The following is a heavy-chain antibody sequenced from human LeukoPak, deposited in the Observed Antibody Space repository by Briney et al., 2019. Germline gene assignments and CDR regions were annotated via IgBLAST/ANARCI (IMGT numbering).Heavy chain of an antibody. CDR2: INPNSGGT. D-gene: IGHD2-2*01. V-gene: IGHV1-2*02. Sequence: ASVKVSCKASGYTFTGYYMHWVRQAPGQGLEWMGWINPNSGGTNYAQKFQGRVTITTDESTSTAYMELSSLRSEDTAVYYCARKLGYCSSTSCYAPFDYWGQGTLVTVSS. CDR1: GYTFTGYY. CDR3: ARKLGYCSSTSCYAPFDY. J-gene: IGHJ4*02.